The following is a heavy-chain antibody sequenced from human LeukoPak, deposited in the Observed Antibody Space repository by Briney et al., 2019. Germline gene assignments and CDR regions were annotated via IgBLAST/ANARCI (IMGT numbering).Heavy chain of an antibody. Sequence: GGSLRLSCAAAEFTTSSYWMSWVRQAPGKGLEWVANIKQDGSEKNYVDSVKGRFTISRDNSKNTLYLQMNSLRAEDTAVYYCAKGSYYDSSGSFYFDYWGQGTLVTVSS. V-gene: IGHV3-7*03. D-gene: IGHD3-22*01. CDR3: AKGSYYDSSGSFYFDY. J-gene: IGHJ4*02. CDR1: EFTTSSYW. CDR2: IKQDGSEK.